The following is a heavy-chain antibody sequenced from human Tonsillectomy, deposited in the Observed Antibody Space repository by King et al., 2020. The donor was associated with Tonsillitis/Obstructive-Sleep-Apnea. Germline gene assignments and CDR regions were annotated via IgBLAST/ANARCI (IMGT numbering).Heavy chain of an antibody. CDR3: AKRLSMRHDAFDI. Sequence: VQLVESGGGLVQPGGSLRLSCAASGFTFSSYAMSWVRQAPGKGLEWVSAMSDSGGATYYADSVKGRFTMSRDNSKNTLYLEMNSLRDEETAVYYCAKRLSMRHDAFDIWGQGTRVTVSS. CDR2: MSDSGGAT. V-gene: IGHV3-23*04. D-gene: IGHD2/OR15-2a*01. J-gene: IGHJ3*02. CDR1: GFTFSSYA.